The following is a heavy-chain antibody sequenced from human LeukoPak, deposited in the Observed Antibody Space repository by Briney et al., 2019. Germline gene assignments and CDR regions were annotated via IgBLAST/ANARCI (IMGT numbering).Heavy chain of an antibody. CDR1: GFTFSTYW. J-gene: IGHJ4*02. CDR3: AKIGRTGTTY. CDR2: INSDGST. D-gene: IGHD1-1*01. Sequence: GGSLRLSCAASGFTFSTYWMHWVRQAPGKGQVWVSRINSDGSTNYADSVKGRFTISRDNAKNTLYLQMNSLRAEDTAVYYCAKIGRTGTTYWGQGTLVTVSS. V-gene: IGHV3-74*01.